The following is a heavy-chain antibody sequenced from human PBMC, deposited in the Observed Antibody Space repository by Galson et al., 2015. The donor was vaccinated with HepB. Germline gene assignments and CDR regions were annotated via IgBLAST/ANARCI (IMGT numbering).Heavy chain of an antibody. CDR2: ISSSSSYT. V-gene: IGHV3-11*06. CDR1: GFTFSDYY. D-gene: IGHD2-2*01. CDR3: ARDPYCSSTSCYSRWFGP. Sequence: SLRLSCAASGFTFSDYYMSWIRQAPGKGLEWVSYISSSSSYTNYADSVKGRFTISRDNAKNSLYLQMNSLRAEDTAVYYCARDPYCSSTSCYSRWFGPWGQGTLVTVSS. J-gene: IGHJ5*02.